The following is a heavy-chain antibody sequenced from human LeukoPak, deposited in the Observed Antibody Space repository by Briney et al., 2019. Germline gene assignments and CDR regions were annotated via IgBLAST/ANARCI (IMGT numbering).Heavy chain of an antibody. V-gene: IGHV3-11*01. J-gene: IGHJ5*02. D-gene: IGHD3-10*01. CDR1: GFTFSHCY. Sequence: GGSLRLSCAASGFTFSHCYMSWIRQAPGKGLEWASYISSDGSIVHYADSVKGRFTISRDNAKKSLYLQMDSLRAEDTAVYYCARDGSGGNWFDPWGQGTLVTVSS. CDR2: ISSDGSIV. CDR3: ARDGSGGNWFDP.